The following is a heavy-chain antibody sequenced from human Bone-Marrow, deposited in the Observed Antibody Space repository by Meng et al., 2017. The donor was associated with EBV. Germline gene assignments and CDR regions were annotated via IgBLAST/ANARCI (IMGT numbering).Heavy chain of an antibody. D-gene: IGHD5-24*01. CDR2: IYYSGST. Sequence: GPCGVKPLEPLSLTGPVSGGSVSSGSYNWSWIRQPPGKGLEWIGYIYYSGSTNYNPSLKSRVTISVDTSKNQFSLKLSSVTAADTAVYYCARRRLQFGYFDYWGQGTLVTVSS. CDR1: GGSVSSGSYN. V-gene: IGHV4-61*01. J-gene: IGHJ4*02. CDR3: ARRRLQFGYFDY.